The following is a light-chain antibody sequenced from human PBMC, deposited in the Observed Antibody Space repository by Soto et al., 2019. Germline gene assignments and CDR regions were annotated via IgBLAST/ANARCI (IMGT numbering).Light chain of an antibody. CDR3: QQYGSSRWT. CDR2: GAS. V-gene: IGKV3-20*01. Sequence: ERVMTQSPATLSVSPGERATLSCRASQSVSSSYLAWYQQKPGQAPRLLIYGASSRATGIPDRFSGSGSGTDFTLTISRLEPEDFAVYYCQQYGSSRWTFGQGTKV. J-gene: IGKJ1*01. CDR1: QSVSSSY.